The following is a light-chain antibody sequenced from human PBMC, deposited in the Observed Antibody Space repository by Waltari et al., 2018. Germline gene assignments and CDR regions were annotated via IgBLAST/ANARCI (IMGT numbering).Light chain of an antibody. V-gene: IGKV1-39*01. J-gene: IGKJ2*01. CDR2: GAS. Sequence: DIQMTQSPSSLSASVGDRVTISCRASQTISSYLNWYQQKPGKAPDLLIYGASGLQSGVPSRFSGRGSGTDFTLTISSLQPEDFATYYCRQSYSTPPYTFGQGTKLEIK. CDR1: QTISSY. CDR3: RQSYSTPPYT.